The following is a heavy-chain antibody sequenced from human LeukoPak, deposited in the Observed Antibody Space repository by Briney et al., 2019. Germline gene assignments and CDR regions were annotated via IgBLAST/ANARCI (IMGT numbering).Heavy chain of an antibody. CDR1: AYSFTTDW. J-gene: IGHJ5*02. Sequence: GESLKISCKASAYSFTTDWIGWVRQMPGKGLEWMAVIYPGDSRTRYNPSFEGQISISADQSTSTAYLQWGSLKASDTAMYYCAWRKLLDTWSDPWGQGTLVTVSS. CDR2: IYPGDSRT. CDR3: AWRKLLDTWSDP. V-gene: IGHV5-51*01.